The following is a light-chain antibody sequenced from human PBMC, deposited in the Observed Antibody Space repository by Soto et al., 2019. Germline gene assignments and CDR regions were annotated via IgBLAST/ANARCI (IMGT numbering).Light chain of an antibody. CDR3: HQSYSTPRYT. V-gene: IGKV1-39*01. J-gene: IGKJ2*01. CDR2: AAS. Sequence: DIQMTQSPSSLSASVGDRVTITCRASQSISSYLNWYQQKPGKAPKLLIYAASSLQSGVTSRFSGSGSGTDFTLTITSLHPEDFATYYCHQSYSTPRYTFGQETKLEIK. CDR1: QSISSY.